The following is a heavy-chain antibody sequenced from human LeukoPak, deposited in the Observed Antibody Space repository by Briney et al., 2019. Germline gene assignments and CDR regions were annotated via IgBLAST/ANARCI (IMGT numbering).Heavy chain of an antibody. V-gene: IGHV3-48*04. CDR3: ARDYDFWSGYYYMDV. J-gene: IGHJ6*03. CDR1: GFTFSKNS. CDR2: ISSSSSGTI. D-gene: IGHD3-3*01. Sequence: PGGSLRLSCAASGFTFSKNSMNWVRQAPGKGLEWVSYISSSSSGTIYYADSVKGRFTISRDNAKNSLYLQMNSLRAEDTAVYYCARDYDFWSGYYYMDVWGKGTTVTVSS.